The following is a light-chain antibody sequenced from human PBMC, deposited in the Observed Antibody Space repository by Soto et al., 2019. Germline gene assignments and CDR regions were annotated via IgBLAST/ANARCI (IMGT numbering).Light chain of an antibody. CDR1: SSDVGGYNY. CDR2: DVS. Sequence: QSVLTQPASVSGSPGQSITISCTGTSSDVGGYNYVSWYQQHPGKAPKLMIYDVSNRPSGVSNRFSGSKSGDTASLTISGLQADDEADYYCSSYTSSSTSYVFGTGTKVPS. V-gene: IGLV2-14*01. J-gene: IGLJ1*01. CDR3: SSYTSSSTSYV.